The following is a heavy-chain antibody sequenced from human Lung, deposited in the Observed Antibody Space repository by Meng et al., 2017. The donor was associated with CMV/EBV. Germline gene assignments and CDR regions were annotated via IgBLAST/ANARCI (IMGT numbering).Heavy chain of an antibody. Sequence: GESLKISCASSGFNFDYYGMHWVRQTPGKGLEWVAFIRHDGTNKFYGDSVKGRFNISRDNFKKTVHLQMNSLSPEETAIYYWSKNLFLIGGANAYCAGWGQGTXVTVSS. CDR2: IRHDGTNK. CDR3: SKNLFLIGGANAYCAG. D-gene: IGHD3-16*01. CDR1: GFNFDYYG. V-gene: IGHV3-30*02. J-gene: IGHJ4*02.